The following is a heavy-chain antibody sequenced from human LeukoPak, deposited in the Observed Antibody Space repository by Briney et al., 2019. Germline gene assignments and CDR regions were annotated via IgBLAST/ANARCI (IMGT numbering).Heavy chain of an antibody. CDR1: GFTSSDYY. J-gene: IGHJ4*02. Sequence: PGGSLRLSCAASGFTSSDYYMAWMRQAPGKGLEWASYIGDSGSTIFYADSVKGRFTISRGDPKNSLYLQMNSLRAEDTALYYCASMLCSTSSCWIDFWGQGALVTVSS. V-gene: IGHV3-11*04. D-gene: IGHD2-2*01. CDR2: IGDSGSTI. CDR3: ASMLCSTSSCWIDF.